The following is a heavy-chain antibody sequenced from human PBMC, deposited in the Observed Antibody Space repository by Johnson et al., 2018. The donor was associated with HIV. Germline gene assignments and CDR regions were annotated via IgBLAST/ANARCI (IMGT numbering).Heavy chain of an antibody. Sequence: VQLVESGGGVVQPGRSLRFSCAASGFTVSSNYMSWVRQAPGKGLEWVSVIYSGGSTYYADSVKGRFTISRDNSRNTLYLQMNSLRAEDTAVYYCARESGGSHYVYAFDIWGQGTMVTVSS. CDR3: ARESGGSHYVYAFDI. CDR1: GFTVSSNY. V-gene: IGHV3-66*01. D-gene: IGHD2-15*01. CDR2: IYSGGST. J-gene: IGHJ3*02.